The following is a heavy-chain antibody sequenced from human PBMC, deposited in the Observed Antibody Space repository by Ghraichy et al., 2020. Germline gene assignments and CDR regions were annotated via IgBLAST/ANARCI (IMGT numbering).Heavy chain of an antibody. Sequence: GGSLRLSCAASGFTFSSYGMHWVRQAPGKGLEWVAVISYDGSNKYYADSVKGRFTISRDNSKNTLYLQMNSLRAEDTAVYYCAKEGGRYSGSYSGGYYYGMDVWGQGTTVTVSS. V-gene: IGHV3-30*18. CDR2: ISYDGSNK. CDR3: AKEGGRYSGSYSGGYYYGMDV. D-gene: IGHD1-26*01. J-gene: IGHJ6*02. CDR1: GFTFSSYG.